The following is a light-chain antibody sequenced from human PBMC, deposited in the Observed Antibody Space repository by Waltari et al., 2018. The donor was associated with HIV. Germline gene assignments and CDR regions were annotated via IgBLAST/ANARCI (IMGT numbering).Light chain of an antibody. CDR2: RSS. CDR1: QSFTYW. V-gene: IGKV1-5*03. J-gene: IGKJ5*01. Sequence: DIQMTQYHSTLSASVGDRVTITCRANQSFTYWLAWYQQKPGQAPRLLIHRSSSLQTGVPSRFIGSGSGPEFTLTISILQPDDFATYYCQQYKTRVTFGQGTRLYIK. CDR3: QQYKTRVT.